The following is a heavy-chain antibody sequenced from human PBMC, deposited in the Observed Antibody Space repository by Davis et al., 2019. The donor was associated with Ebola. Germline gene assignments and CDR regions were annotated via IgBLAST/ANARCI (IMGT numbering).Heavy chain of an antibody. CDR1: GYSFTSYW. CDR2: IYPGDSDT. CDR3: ARLGLGYCSSTSCSPRGYYYGMDV. Sequence: GESLKISCTGSGYSFTSYWIGWVRQMPGKRLEWMGIIYPGDSDTRYSPSFQGQVTISADNSISTAYLQWGSLKASDTAMYSCARLGLGYCSSTSCSPRGYYYGMDVWGQGTTVTVSS. J-gene: IGHJ6*02. D-gene: IGHD2-2*01. V-gene: IGHV5-51*01.